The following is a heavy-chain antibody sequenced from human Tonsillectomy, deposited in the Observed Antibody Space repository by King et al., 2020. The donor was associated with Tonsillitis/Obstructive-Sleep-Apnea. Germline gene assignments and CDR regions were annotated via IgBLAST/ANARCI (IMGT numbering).Heavy chain of an antibody. Sequence: VQLVESGGGLVQPGGSLRLSCVASGFTFSTYAMNWVRQAPGKGPDCVSGISGSNGVTFYADSVKGRFTISRDNSKNTLYLQMNSLRADDTALYYCAKDFAAVTGDPGSWGQGTLVTVSS. CDR1: GFTFSTYA. J-gene: IGHJ5*02. CDR3: AKDFAAVTGDPGS. V-gene: IGHV3-23*04. CDR2: ISGSNGVT. D-gene: IGHD6-19*01.